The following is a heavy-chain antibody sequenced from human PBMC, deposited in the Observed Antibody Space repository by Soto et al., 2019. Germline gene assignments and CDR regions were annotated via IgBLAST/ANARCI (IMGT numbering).Heavy chain of an antibody. CDR2: ISSTTNYI. V-gene: IGHV3-21*01. CDR1: GFTFTRYS. Sequence: VGSLRLSCAASGFTFTRYSMNWVRQAPGKGLEWVSSISSTTNYIYYADPMKGRFTVSRDNAKNSVYLEMNSLSAEDTAVYYCARESEDLTSNFDYWGQGTLVTVSS. J-gene: IGHJ4*02. CDR3: ARESEDLTSNFDY.